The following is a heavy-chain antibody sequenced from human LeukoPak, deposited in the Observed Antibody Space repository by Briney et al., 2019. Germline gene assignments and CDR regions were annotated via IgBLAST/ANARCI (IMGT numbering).Heavy chain of an antibody. CDR1: GGTFSSYA. J-gene: IGHJ6*02. Sequence: GASVKVSCKASGGTFSSYAISWVRQAPGQGLEWMGGIIPIFGTANYAQKFQGRVTITADESTSTAYMELSSLRSEDTAVYYCAREEFVGYYYGMDVWAKGPRSPSP. V-gene: IGHV1-69*13. CDR3: AREEFVGYYYGMDV. CDR2: IIPIFGTA. D-gene: IGHD3-16*01.